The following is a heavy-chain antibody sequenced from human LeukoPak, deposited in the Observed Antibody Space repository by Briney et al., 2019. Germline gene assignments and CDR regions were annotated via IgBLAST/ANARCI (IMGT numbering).Heavy chain of an antibody. CDR1: GGSIGSSAYF. Sequence: SETLSLTCTVSGGSIGSSAYFWGWIRQPPGKGLEWIGSIYYSGSTYYSPSLESRVTMSVDTSKNQFSLNPTSVTAADTAVYFCARSTTIKGWFDPWGQGTLVIVSS. CDR2: IYYSGST. CDR3: ARSTTIKGWFDP. J-gene: IGHJ5*02. V-gene: IGHV4-39*01. D-gene: IGHD4-11*01.